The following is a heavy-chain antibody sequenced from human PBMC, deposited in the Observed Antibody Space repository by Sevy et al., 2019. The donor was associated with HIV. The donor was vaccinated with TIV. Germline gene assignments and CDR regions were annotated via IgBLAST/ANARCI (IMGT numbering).Heavy chain of an antibody. CDR3: ARDLPSFWSGYPNDAFDI. CDR2: ISAYNGNT. D-gene: IGHD3-3*01. CDR1: GYTFTSYG. V-gene: IGHV1-18*01. Sequence: ASVKVSCKASGYTFTSYGISWVRQAPGQGLEWMGWISAYNGNTNYAQKLQGRVTMTTDTSTSTAYMELRSLRSDDTAVYYCARDLPSFWSGYPNDAFDIWGQGTMVTVSS. J-gene: IGHJ3*02.